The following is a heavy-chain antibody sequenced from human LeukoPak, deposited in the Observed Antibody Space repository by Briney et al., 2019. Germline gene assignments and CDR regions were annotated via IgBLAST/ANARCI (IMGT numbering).Heavy chain of an antibody. Sequence: GGSLRLSCVASGFIFRNYWMSWVRQAPGKGLEWVANINHGGRDKNYVDSVKGRFTISRDNAKSSLYLQMNSLRVEDAAVYYCAITGGPTVTAFDLWGQGILVTVSS. J-gene: IGHJ4*02. CDR3: AITGGPTVTAFDL. V-gene: IGHV3-7*02. D-gene: IGHD4-17*01. CDR2: INHGGRDK. CDR1: GFIFRNYW.